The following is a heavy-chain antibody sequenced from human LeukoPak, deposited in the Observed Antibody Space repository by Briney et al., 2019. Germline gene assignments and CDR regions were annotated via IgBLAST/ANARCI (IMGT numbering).Heavy chain of an antibody. D-gene: IGHD3-10*01. Sequence: SQTLSLTCTVSGGSISSGDYYWSWIRQPPGKGLEWIGYIYYSGGTYYNPSLKSRVTISVDTCKNQFSLKLSSVTAADTAVYYCARGGLWFGELLYLSEAPYFDYWGQGTLVTVSS. CDR2: IYYSGGT. CDR1: GGSISSGDYY. V-gene: IGHV4-30-4*01. CDR3: ARGGLWFGELLYLSEAPYFDY. J-gene: IGHJ4*02.